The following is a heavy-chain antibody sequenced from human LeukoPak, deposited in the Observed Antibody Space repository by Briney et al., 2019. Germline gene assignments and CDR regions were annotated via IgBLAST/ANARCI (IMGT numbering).Heavy chain of an antibody. Sequence: GGSLRLSCAASGFTFSSYAMTWVREAPGKGLEWVSGISASGGSTYYAASVKGRFTVSRDKSRNTLSLQMDSLGAEDTAVYYCAIDQRTSSIKGAFDIWGQGTMVTVSS. CDR3: AIDQRTSSIKGAFDI. V-gene: IGHV3-23*01. CDR1: GFTFSSYA. J-gene: IGHJ3*02. CDR2: ISASGGST. D-gene: IGHD2-2*01.